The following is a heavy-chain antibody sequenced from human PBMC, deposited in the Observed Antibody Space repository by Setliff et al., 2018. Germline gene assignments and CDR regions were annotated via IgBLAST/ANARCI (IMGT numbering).Heavy chain of an antibody. Sequence: PGGSLRLSCAASGFSFSDFYMSWVRQAPGRGLEWISKISGAGNTMYYADSVRGRLTISRDNAKNSLFLQMNSLRAEDTAVYFCARDGVMYAMDVWGQGTTVTVSS. J-gene: IGHJ6*02. CDR3: ARDGVMYAMDV. V-gene: IGHV3-11*04. CDR2: ISGAGNTM. D-gene: IGHD2-8*01. CDR1: GFSFSDFY.